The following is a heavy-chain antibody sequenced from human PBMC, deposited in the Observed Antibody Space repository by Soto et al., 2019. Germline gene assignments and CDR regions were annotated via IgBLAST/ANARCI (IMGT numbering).Heavy chain of an antibody. V-gene: IGHV2-70*11. Sequence: SGPTLVNPTQTLTLTCTFSGFSLSTSGMCVSWIRQPPGKALEWLARIDWDDDKYYSTSLKTRLTISKDTSKNQVVLTMTNMDPVDTATYYCARIYSGYDFRPWYYFDYWGQGTLVTVSS. CDR1: GFSLSTSGMC. J-gene: IGHJ4*02. CDR3: ARIYSGYDFRPWYYFDY. CDR2: IDWDDDK. D-gene: IGHD5-12*01.